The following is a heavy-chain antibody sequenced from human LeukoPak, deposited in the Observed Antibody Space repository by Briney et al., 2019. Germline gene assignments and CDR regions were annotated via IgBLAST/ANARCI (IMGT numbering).Heavy chain of an antibody. V-gene: IGHV3-11*04. CDR2: ISSSGSTI. CDR3: ARDYSYDSSGYDY. J-gene: IGHJ4*02. D-gene: IGHD3-22*01. CDR1: GFTFSDYY. Sequence: GGSLRLSCAASGFTFSDYYMNWVRQAPGKGLEWVSYISSSGSTIYYADSVKGRFTISRDNAKNSLYLQMNSLRAEDTAVYYCARDYSYDSSGYDYWGQGTLVTVSS.